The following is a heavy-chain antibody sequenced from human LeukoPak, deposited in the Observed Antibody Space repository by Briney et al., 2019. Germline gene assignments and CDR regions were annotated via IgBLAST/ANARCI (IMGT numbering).Heavy chain of an antibody. V-gene: IGHV3-48*03. CDR3: ARDSAMVKGWFDP. J-gene: IGHJ5*02. CDR2: INSIGTTI. CDR1: GFTFSNYE. Sequence: GGSLRLSCAASGFTFSNYEMNWVRQAPGKGLEWVSFINSIGTTIYYADSVKGRFTISRDNARNSLYLQMSIVRVEDTGLYYCARDSAMVKGWFDPWGQGTLVTVSS. D-gene: IGHD5-18*01.